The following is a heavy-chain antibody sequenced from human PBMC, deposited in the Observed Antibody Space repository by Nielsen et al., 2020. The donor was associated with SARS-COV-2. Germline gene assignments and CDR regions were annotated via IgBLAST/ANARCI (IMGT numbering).Heavy chain of an antibody. CDR3: ARDWGYCSSTSCQNALDY. CDR2: ISYDGSNK. J-gene: IGHJ4*02. Sequence: GESLKISCAAPGFTFSSYAMHWVRQAPGKGLEWVAVISYDGSNKYYADSVKGRFTISRDNSKNTLYLQMNSLRAEDTAVYYCARDWGYCSSTSCQNALDYWGQGTLVTVSS. V-gene: IGHV3-30-3*01. D-gene: IGHD2-2*01. CDR1: GFTFSSYA.